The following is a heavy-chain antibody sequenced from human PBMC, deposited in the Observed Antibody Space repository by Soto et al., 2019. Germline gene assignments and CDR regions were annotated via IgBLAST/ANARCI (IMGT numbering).Heavy chain of an antibody. CDR2: INPSGGSS. CDR1: GYTFTSCY. CDR3: ARQIYGSDTGPNFQYYFDS. J-gene: IGHJ4*02. Sequence: ASVKVSCKASGYTFTSCYMHWVRQAPGQGLEWMGLINPSGGSSSYAQEFQGRVTMTRDTSTSTVYMELSSLRASDTAMYYCARQIYGSDTGPNFQYYFDSWGQGTPVTVSS. D-gene: IGHD5-18*01. V-gene: IGHV1-46*01.